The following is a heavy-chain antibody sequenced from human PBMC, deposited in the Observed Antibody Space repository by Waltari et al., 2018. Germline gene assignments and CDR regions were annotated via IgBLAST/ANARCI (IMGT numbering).Heavy chain of an antibody. CDR2: IYSGGNT. CDR1: GFTVSNNY. CDR3: ARVTHLQGYSYGYFFDY. Sequence: EVHLVESGGGLVHPGDSVRLSCAASGFTVSNNYMRWVRQAPGKGLEWVSVIYSGGNTYYADSVKGRFTISRDNSKNKVYLQMDRLTDEDTALYYCARVTHLQGYSYGYFFDYWGQGTLVTVSS. V-gene: IGHV3-53*01. J-gene: IGHJ4*02. D-gene: IGHD5-18*01.